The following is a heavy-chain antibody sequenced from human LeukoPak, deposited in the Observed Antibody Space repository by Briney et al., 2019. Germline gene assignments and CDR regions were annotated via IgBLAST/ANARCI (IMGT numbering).Heavy chain of an antibody. CDR2: IYYSGST. V-gene: IGHV4-39*01. CDR1: GGSISSSSYY. Sequence: SETLSLTCTVSGGSISSSSYYWGWIRQPPGKGVEWIVSIYYSGSTYYNPSLKSRVTISVDTSKNQFSLKLSSVTAADTAVYYCARSPPGTAMVLYDYWGQGTLVTVSS. J-gene: IGHJ4*02. CDR3: ARSPPGTAMVLYDY. D-gene: IGHD5-18*01.